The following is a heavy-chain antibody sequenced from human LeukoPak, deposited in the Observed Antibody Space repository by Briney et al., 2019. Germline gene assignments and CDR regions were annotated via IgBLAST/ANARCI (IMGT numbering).Heavy chain of an antibody. CDR2: IYYSGST. CDR1: GGSFSGYY. CDR3: ARGRDYYDSSGYWTLDAFDI. Sequence: SETLSLTCAVYGGSFSGYYWSWIRQPPGKGLEWIGYIYYSGSTNYNPSLKSRVTISVDTSKNQFSLKLSSVTAADTAVYYCARGRDYYDSSGYWTLDAFDIWGQGTMVTVSS. D-gene: IGHD3-22*01. V-gene: IGHV4-59*01. J-gene: IGHJ3*02.